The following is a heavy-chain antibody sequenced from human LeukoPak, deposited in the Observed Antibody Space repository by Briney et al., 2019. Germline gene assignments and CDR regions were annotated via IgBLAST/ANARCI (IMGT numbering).Heavy chain of an antibody. J-gene: IGHJ4*02. V-gene: IGHV1-18*01. Sequence: GASVKVSCKASGYTFTSYGISWVRQAPGQGLEWMGWISAYSGDTNYAQKLQGRVTMTTDTSTSTAYMELRSLRSDDTAVYYCARDRWVWYQLLYPPEYYFDYWGQGTLVTVSS. CDR1: GYTFTSYG. D-gene: IGHD2-2*02. CDR3: ARDRWVWYQLLYPPEYYFDY. CDR2: ISAYSGDT.